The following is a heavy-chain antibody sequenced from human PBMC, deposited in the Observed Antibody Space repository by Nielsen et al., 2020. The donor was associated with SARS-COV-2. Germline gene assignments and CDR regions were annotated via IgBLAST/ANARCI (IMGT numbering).Heavy chain of an antibody. D-gene: IGHD5-24*01. CDR1: GFTFSDYY. J-gene: IGHJ3*02. CDR2: ISSSGSTI. CDR3: ARGVEMATIGAFDI. Sequence: GESLKISCAASGFTFSDYYMSWIRQAPGKGLEWVSYISSSGSTIYYADSVKGRLTISRDNAKNSLYLQMNSLRAEDTAVYYCARGVEMATIGAFDIWGQGTMVTVSS. V-gene: IGHV3-11*04.